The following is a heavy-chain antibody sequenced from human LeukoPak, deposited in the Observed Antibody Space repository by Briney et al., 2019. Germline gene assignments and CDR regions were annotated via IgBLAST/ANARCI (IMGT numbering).Heavy chain of an antibody. V-gene: IGHV1-18*01. CDR3: ARDLTVGATVNDAFDI. D-gene: IGHD1-26*01. CDR2: ISAYNGNT. J-gene: IGHJ3*02. Sequence: GASVKVSCKASGYTFTSYGISWVRQAPGQGLEWMGWISAYNGNTNYAQKLQGRVTMTTDTSTSTAYMELRGLRSDDTAVYYCARDLTVGATVNDAFDIWGQGTMVTVSS. CDR1: GYTFTSYG.